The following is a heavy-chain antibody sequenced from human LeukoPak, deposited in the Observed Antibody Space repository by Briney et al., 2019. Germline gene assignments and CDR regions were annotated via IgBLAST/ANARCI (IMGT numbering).Heavy chain of an antibody. J-gene: IGHJ4*02. CDR3: ARDRLGDYDHSGYYDK. CDR2: IISDSAVT. Sequence: PGGSLSLSCAASGFTFNIFSMSWVRQAPGKGLEWVSSIISDSAVTHYADSVRGRFTVSRDNAKNSVYLQMTGLKVDDTAIYYCARDRLGDYDHSGYYDKWGQGTLVTVSS. V-gene: IGHV3-21*01. D-gene: IGHD3-22*01. CDR1: GFTFNIFS.